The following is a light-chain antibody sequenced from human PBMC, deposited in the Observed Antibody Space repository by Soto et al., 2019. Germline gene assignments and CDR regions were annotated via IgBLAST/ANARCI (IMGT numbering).Light chain of an antibody. Sequence: QSALTQPASVSGSPGQSITISCTGSSSDVGGYNYVSWYQQHPGKAPKLMIYEVSNQPSGVSNRFSGSKSGNTASLTISGLQAADEADYYCSSYTSSTTLVFGGGTKLTVL. CDR2: EVS. V-gene: IGLV2-14*01. CDR3: SSYTSSTTLV. CDR1: SSDVGGYNY. J-gene: IGLJ2*01.